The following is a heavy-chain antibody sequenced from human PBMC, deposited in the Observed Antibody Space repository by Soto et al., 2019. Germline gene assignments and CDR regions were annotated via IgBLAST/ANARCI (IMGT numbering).Heavy chain of an antibody. CDR2: IVPKFGTT. V-gene: IGHV1-69*13. D-gene: IGHD6-19*01. CDR3: VRGGSDNSGWYIWFDP. CDR1: GGTFSTHV. Sequence: SVKVSCKTSGGTFSTHVIGWVRQAPGQGLEWMGGIVPKFGTTNYAHKFKGRVKITADESTSTAYMEVSSLTSEDTAVYYCVRGGSDNSGWYIWFDPWGQGTLVT. J-gene: IGHJ5*02.